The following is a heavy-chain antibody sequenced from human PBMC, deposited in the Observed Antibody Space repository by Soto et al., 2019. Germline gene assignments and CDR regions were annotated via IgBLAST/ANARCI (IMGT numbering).Heavy chain of an antibody. CDR1: GYIFANDW. D-gene: IGHD6-6*01. V-gene: IGHV5-51*01. Sequence: PGESLKISYKGSGYIFANDWIAWVRQMPGKGLEWMWIIFPGDSDTRYSPSFQGQVTISADKSINTAYVQWSSLKDSDTAVYYWARRVAAHPGMDFWGQGALVTVSS. J-gene: IGHJ4*02. CDR2: IFPGDSDT. CDR3: ARRVAAHPGMDF.